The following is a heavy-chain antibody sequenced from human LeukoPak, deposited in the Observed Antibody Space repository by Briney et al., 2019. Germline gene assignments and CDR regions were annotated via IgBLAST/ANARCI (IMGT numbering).Heavy chain of an antibody. V-gene: IGHV4-34*01. J-gene: IGHJ4*02. Sequence: SETLSLTCAVYGGSFSGYYWSWIRQPPGKGLEWIGEINHSGSTNYNPSLKSRVTISVDTSKNQFSLKLSSVTAADTAVYYCARRDGYNYRYFDYWGQGTLVTVSS. CDR1: GGSFSGYY. CDR2: INHSGST. D-gene: IGHD5-24*01. CDR3: ARRDGYNYRYFDY.